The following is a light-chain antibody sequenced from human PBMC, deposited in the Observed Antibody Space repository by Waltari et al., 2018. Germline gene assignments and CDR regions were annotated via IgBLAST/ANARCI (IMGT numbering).Light chain of an antibody. CDR3: MQTLQTVYT. J-gene: IGKJ2*01. CDR2: LGS. V-gene: IGKV2-28*01. Sequence: DIVMTQSPLSLPVTPGEPASISCRSSQSLLHRNGYNHLDWYLQKPGQSPQLLIYLGSNRASRVPDRFSGIGSGTDFTLKISRVEAEDVGVYYCMQTLQTVYTFGQGTKLEIK. CDR1: QSLLHRNGYNH.